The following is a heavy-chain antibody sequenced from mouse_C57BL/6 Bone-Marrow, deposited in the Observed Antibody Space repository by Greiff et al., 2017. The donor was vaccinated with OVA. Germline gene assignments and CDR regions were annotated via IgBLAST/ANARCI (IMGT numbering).Heavy chain of an antibody. CDR1: GYTFTSYW. CDR3: ARPDGYCYFDV. D-gene: IGHD2-3*01. Sequence: QVQLQQSGAELVMPGASVKLSCKASGYTFTSYWMHWVKQRPGQGLEWIGEIDPSDSYTNYNQKFKGKSTLTVDKSSSTAYMQLSSLTSEDSAVYDCARPDGYCYFDVWGTGTTVTVSS. J-gene: IGHJ1*03. CDR2: IDPSDSYT. V-gene: IGHV1-69*01.